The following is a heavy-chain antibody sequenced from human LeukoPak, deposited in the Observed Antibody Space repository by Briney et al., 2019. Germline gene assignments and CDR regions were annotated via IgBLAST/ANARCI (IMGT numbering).Heavy chain of an antibody. J-gene: IGHJ3*01. CDR1: GGSITGYY. CDR2: VHFSGTT. CDR3: AREQYLAYDVFGF. D-gene: IGHD4-11*01. V-gene: IGHV4-59*01. Sequence: SETLSLTCAVSGGSITGYYWSWIRQPPGRGLEWIGYVHFSGTTSFNPSLKSRVTISVDTSKNQFSLRLSSVTAADTAVYYCAREQYLAYDVFGFWGQGTMVTVSS.